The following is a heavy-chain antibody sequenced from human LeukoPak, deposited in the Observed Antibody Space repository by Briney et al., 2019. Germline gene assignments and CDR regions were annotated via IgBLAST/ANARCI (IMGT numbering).Heavy chain of an antibody. CDR1: GYTFTGYY. Sequence: ASVKVSCTPSGYTFTGYYMHWVRQAPGQGLEWTGWINPNSGGTNYAQKFQGRVTMTRDTSISTAYMELSGLRSDDTAVYYCARGPSIRPDDYWGQGTLVTVSS. V-gene: IGHV1-2*02. CDR2: INPNSGGT. D-gene: IGHD1-1*01. CDR3: ARGPSIRPDDY. J-gene: IGHJ4*02.